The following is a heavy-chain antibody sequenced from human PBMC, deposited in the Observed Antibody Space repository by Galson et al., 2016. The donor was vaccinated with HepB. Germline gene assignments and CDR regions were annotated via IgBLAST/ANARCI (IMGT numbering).Heavy chain of an antibody. D-gene: IGHD2-8*01. J-gene: IGHJ6*02. CDR2: MNPKSGNT. V-gene: IGHV1-8*01. Sequence: SVKVSCKASGYTFSNYDINWVRQAPGQGPEWMAWMNPKSGNTGYAQSFKARATMTRDTSISTAYMELYSLTSEDTAVYFCARGGTLPKTNLYGMDVWGQGTTVTVS. CDR1: GYTFSNYD. CDR3: ARGGTLPKTNLYGMDV.